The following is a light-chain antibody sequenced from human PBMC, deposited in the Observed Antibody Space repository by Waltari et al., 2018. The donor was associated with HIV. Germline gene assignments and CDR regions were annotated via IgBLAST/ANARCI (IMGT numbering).Light chain of an antibody. V-gene: IGLV2-14*03. CDR1: SSDVGGYNS. CDR3: SSYTSTSTVYV. Sequence: QSALTQPASVSGSPGQSITISCTGTSSDVGGYNSVSWYQLHPGKAPKLMIYAVSNRPSGVSNGFSGSKSDNTASLTISGLQAEDEADYYCSSYTSTSTVYVFGTGTEVTVL. J-gene: IGLJ1*01. CDR2: AVS.